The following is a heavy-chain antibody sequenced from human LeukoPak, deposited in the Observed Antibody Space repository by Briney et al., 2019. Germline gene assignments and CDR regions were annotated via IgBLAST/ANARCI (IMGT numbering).Heavy chain of an antibody. CDR2: INPNSGGT. J-gene: IGHJ5*02. CDR3: ARARDGYGVYSYYDFWSGYYTLDP. D-gene: IGHD3-3*01. V-gene: IGHV1-2*02. CDR1: GYTFTGYY. Sequence: GASVKVSCKAPGYTFTGYYMHWVRQAPGQGLEWMGWINPNSGGTNYAQKFQGRVTMTRDTSISTAYMELSRLRSDDTAVYYCARARDGYGVYSYYDFWSGYYTLDPWGQGTLVTVSS.